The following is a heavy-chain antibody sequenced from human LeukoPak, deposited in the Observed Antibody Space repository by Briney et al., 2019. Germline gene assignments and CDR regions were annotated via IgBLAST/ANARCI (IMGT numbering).Heavy chain of an antibody. D-gene: IGHD3-10*01. J-gene: IGHJ4*02. CDR3: AKDYYGSGSYPLFDY. Sequence: GGSLRLSCAASGFTFSSYGMHWVRQAPGKGLEWVAVISYDGSNKYYADSVKGRFTISRDNSKNTLYLQMNSLRAEDTAVYYCAKDYYGSGSYPLFDYWGQGTLVTVSS. V-gene: IGHV3-30*18. CDR1: GFTFSSYG. CDR2: ISYDGSNK.